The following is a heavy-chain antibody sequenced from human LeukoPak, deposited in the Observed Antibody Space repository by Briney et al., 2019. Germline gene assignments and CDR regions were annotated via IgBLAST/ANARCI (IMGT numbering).Heavy chain of an antibody. CDR1: GFTFSSYG. J-gene: IGHJ4*02. Sequence: GGSLRLSCAASGFTFSSYGMHWVRQAPGKGLEWVAVISYDGSNKYYADSVKGRFTISRDNSKNTLYLQKNSLRAEDTAVYYCAKDGPFGGVIVPLDYWGQGTLVTVSS. V-gene: IGHV3-30*18. CDR2: ISYDGSNK. D-gene: IGHD3-16*02. CDR3: AKDGPFGGVIVPLDY.